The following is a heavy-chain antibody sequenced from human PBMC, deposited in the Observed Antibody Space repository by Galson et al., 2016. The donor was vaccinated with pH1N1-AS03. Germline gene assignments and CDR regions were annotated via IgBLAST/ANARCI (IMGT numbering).Heavy chain of an antibody. Sequence: SETLSLTCTVSGYSITTGHYWGWIRQPPGKGLEWIGSAYYGENTDYSPSLKSRVTISLDTSKSQFSLNLNSVTAADTAVYYCARSPRIISVAGKFPSRFDPWGQGTLVTVSS. CDR3: ARSPRIISVAGKFPSRFDP. D-gene: IGHD6-19*01. CDR2: AYYGENT. J-gene: IGHJ5*02. V-gene: IGHV4-38-2*02. CDR1: GYSITTGHY.